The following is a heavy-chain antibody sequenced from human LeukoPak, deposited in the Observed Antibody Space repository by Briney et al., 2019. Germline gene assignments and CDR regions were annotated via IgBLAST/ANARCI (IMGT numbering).Heavy chain of an antibody. Sequence: ASVKVSCKASGYTFTSYDINWERQATGQGLEWMGWMNPNSGNTGYAQKFQGRVTMTRNTSISTAYMELSSLRSEDTAVYYCARVLSMSGSYAMYAYWGQGTLVTVSS. D-gene: IGHD1-26*01. CDR3: ARVLSMSGSYAMYAY. CDR1: GYTFTSYD. CDR2: MNPNSGNT. V-gene: IGHV1-8*01. J-gene: IGHJ4*02.